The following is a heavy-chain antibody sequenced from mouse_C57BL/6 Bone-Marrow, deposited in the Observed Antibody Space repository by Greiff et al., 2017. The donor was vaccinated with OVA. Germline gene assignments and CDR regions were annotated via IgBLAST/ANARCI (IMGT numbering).Heavy chain of an antibody. CDR1: GFNIKDYY. J-gene: IGHJ1*03. D-gene: IGHD1-1*01. V-gene: IGHV14-2*01. Sequence: EVQLQQSGAELVKPGASVKLSCTASGFNIKDYYMHWVKQRTEQGLEWIGRIDPEDGDTKYAPKFQGKATITADTSSNTAYLQLSSLTSEDTAVYYCAVITTVVRYFDVWGTGTTVTVAS. CDR2: IDPEDGDT. CDR3: AVITTVVRYFDV.